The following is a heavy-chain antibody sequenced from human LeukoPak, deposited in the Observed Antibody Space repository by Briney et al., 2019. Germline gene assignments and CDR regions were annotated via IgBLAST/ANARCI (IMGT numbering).Heavy chain of an antibody. D-gene: IGHD3-10*01. J-gene: IGHJ6*02. CDR1: GFTFSSYA. CDR2: ISGSGGST. Sequence: GGSLRLSCAASGFTFSSYAMSWVRQAPGKGLEWVSAISGSGGSTYYADSVKGRFTISRGNSKNTLYLQMNSLRAEDTAVYYCAKSWVRGVPYYYYGMDVWGQGTTVTVSS. V-gene: IGHV3-23*01. CDR3: AKSWVRGVPYYYYGMDV.